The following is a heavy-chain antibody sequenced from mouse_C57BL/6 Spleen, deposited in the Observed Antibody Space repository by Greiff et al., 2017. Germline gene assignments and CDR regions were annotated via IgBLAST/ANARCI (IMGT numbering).Heavy chain of an antibody. V-gene: IGHV1-81*01. CDR2: IYPRSGNT. Sequence: QVQLQQSGAELARPGASVKLSCKASGYTFTSYGISWVKQRTGQGLEWIGEIYPRSGNTYYNEKFKGKATLTADKSSSTAYMELRSLTSEDSAVYFCASPIYYDYDSAYWGQGTLVTVSA. J-gene: IGHJ3*01. D-gene: IGHD2-4*01. CDR3: ASPIYYDYDSAY. CDR1: GYTFTSYG.